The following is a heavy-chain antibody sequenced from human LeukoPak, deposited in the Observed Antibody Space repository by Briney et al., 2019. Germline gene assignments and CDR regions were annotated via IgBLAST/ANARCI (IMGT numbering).Heavy chain of an antibody. D-gene: IGHD2-15*01. CDR3: ARGYRAVVAAYNWFDP. Sequence: PSETLSLTCAVSGGSFSGYYWSWIRQPPGQGLEWIGEINPSGSTTNNPCLKSRVTISVDTSKNQFSLKLSSVTAADTAVYYCARGYRAVVAAYNWFDPWGQGTLVTVSS. CDR1: GGSFSGYY. V-gene: IGHV4-34*01. CDR2: INPSGST. J-gene: IGHJ5*02.